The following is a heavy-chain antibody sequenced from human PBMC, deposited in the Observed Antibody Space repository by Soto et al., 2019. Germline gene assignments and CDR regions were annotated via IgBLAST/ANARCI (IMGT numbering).Heavy chain of an antibody. J-gene: IGHJ4*02. CDR2: IKSKTDGGTT. V-gene: IGHV3-15*07. CDR1: GFTFSNAW. CDR3: TTHRIVLLRYFDWLLQ. Sequence: GESLKISCAASGFTFSNAWMNWVRQAPGKGLEWVGRIKSKTDGGTTDYAAPVKGNFTISRDDSKNTLYLQMNSLKTEDTAVYYCTTHRIVLLRYFDWLLQWGQGTLVTVSS. D-gene: IGHD3-9*01.